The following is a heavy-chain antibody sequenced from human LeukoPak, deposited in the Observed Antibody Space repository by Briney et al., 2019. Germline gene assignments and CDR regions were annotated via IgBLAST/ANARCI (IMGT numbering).Heavy chain of an antibody. CDR3: AVALVGASGYFDY. CDR1: GYTLTKLS. CDR2: FDPEAGET. Sequence: ASVKVSCKVSGYTLTKLSMHWVRQAPGKGLECMGGFDPEAGETIFAQRFQGRVTLTEDTSTDTAFMELSSLRSDDTAVYYCAVALVGASGYFDYWGQGTLVTVSS. D-gene: IGHD1-26*01. J-gene: IGHJ4*02. V-gene: IGHV1-24*01.